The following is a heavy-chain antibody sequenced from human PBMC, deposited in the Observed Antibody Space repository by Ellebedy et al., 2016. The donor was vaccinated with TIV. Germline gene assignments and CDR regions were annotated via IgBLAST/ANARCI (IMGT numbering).Heavy chain of an antibody. V-gene: IGHV1-69*13. Sequence: ASVEVSCXASGGTFSSYAISWVRQAPGQGLEWMGGIIPIFGTANYAQKFQGRVTITADESTSTAYMELSSLRSEDTAVYYCARGSKRVITFTYYYYGMDVWGQGTTVTVSS. J-gene: IGHJ6*02. CDR1: GGTFSSYA. D-gene: IGHD3-22*01. CDR3: ARGSKRVITFTYYYYGMDV. CDR2: IIPIFGTA.